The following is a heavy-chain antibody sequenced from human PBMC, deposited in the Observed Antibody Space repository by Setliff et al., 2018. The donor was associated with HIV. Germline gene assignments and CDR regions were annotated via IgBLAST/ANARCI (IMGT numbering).Heavy chain of an antibody. Sequence: SETLSLTCTVSGDSINSGNYYWSWIRQHPGKGLEWIGYIYYSGSTYYSPSLKSRVTISEDTSKNQFSLKMRSVTAADTAVYYCATSPAGEILGSRPFYFDYWGQGTLVTVPS. CDR1: GDSINSGNYY. J-gene: IGHJ4*02. V-gene: IGHV4-31*03. D-gene: IGHD3-10*01. CDR2: IYYSGST. CDR3: ATSPAGEILGSRPFYFDY.